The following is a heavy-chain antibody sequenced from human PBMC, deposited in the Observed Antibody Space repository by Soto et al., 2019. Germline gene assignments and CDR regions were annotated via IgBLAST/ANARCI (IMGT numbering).Heavy chain of an antibody. D-gene: IGHD1-26*01. CDR3: ARGVLRTWYFDL. CDR1: GGSISSGGYY. Sequence: QVQLQESGPGLVKPSQTLSLTCTVSGGSISSGGYYWSWIRQHPGKGLEWIGYIYYSGSTYYNPSLKSRVTISVDTSKNQFSLKLSSVTAADTGVYYCARGVLRTWYFDLWGRGTLVTVSS. J-gene: IGHJ2*01. CDR2: IYYSGST. V-gene: IGHV4-31*03.